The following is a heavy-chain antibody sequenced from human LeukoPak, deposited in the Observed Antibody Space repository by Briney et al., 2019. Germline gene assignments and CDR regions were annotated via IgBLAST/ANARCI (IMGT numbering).Heavy chain of an antibody. CDR1: GFTFNIYD. CDR3: ARAAGTTANDAFDI. D-gene: IGHD1-1*01. J-gene: IGHJ3*02. V-gene: IGHV3-13*04. Sequence: GGSLRLSCAASGFTFNIYDMHWVRQVPGKGLEWVSGIGTAGDTYYPGSVKGRFTISRDNAKNSLYLQMNSLRAEDTAVYYCARAAGTTANDAFDIWGQGTMVTVSS. CDR2: IGTAGDT.